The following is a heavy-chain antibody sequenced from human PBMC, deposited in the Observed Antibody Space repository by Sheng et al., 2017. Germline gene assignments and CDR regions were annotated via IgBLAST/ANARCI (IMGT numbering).Heavy chain of an antibody. CDR2: MSYDGVSK. CDR1: GFTFRNYA. D-gene: IGHD5-12*01. J-gene: IGHJ4*02. CDR3: ARAYSGYDLGLDY. V-gene: IGHV3-30*14. Sequence: QVHLVESGGGVVQPGRSLKLSCSASGFTFRNYALHWVRQAPGKGLEWVAVMSYDGVSKYYADSVKGRFTISRDNSKNTVSLQMSSLRTEDTAVYFCARAYSGYDLGLDYWGQGTLGHRVL.